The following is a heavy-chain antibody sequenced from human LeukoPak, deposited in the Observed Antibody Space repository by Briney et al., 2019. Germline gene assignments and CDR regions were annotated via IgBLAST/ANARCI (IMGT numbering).Heavy chain of an antibody. CDR1: GLIFSSYW. Sequence: GGSLRLSCAASGLIFSSYWTSWVRQAPGKGLEWVANIKRDGSEKYYVDSVKGRFTISRDNAENSLYLQMNSLRDEDTALYYCARGHYGMEVWGQGTTVTVSS. CDR3: ARGHYGMEV. J-gene: IGHJ6*02. V-gene: IGHV3-7*01. CDR2: IKRDGSEK.